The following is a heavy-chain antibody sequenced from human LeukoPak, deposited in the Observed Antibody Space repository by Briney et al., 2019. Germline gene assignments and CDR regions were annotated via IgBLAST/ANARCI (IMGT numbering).Heavy chain of an antibody. CDR3: ARGPDLAAAGNFDY. CDR1: GGSISSYY. V-gene: IGHV4-4*07. CDR2: IYTSGST. D-gene: IGHD6-13*01. Sequence: SETLSLTCTVSGGSISSYYWSWIRQPAGKGLEWIGRIYTSGSTNYNPSLKSRVTMSVDTSKNQFSLKLSSVTAADTAVYYCARGPDLAAAGNFDYWGQGTLVTVSS. J-gene: IGHJ4*02.